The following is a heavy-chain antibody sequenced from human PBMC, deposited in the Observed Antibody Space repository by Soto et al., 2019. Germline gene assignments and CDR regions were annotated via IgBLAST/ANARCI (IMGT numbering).Heavy chain of an antibody. CDR3: ARLGGYCSSTKCYGGGDY. CDR2: IYPGDSDT. Sequence: GESLNISCKGSGYSFTSYWIGWVRQMPGKGLEWMGIIYPGDSDTRYSPSFQGQVTISADKSISTAYLQWSSLKASDTAMYYCARLGGYCSSTKCYGGGDYWGQGTQVTVSS. D-gene: IGHD2-2*01. V-gene: IGHV5-51*01. J-gene: IGHJ4*02. CDR1: GYSFTSYW.